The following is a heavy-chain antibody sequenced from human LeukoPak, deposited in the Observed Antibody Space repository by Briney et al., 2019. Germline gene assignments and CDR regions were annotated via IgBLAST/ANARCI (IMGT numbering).Heavy chain of an antibody. CDR1: GGSISSGGYY. CDR3: AREYGGDPHFDY. Sequence: SQTLSLTCTVPGGSISSGGYYWSWIRQHPGKGLGWIGYIYYSGSTYYNPSLKSRVTISVDTSKNQFSLKLSSVTAADTAVYYCAREYGGDPHFDYWGQGTLVTVSS. V-gene: IGHV4-31*03. J-gene: IGHJ4*02. D-gene: IGHD2-21*02. CDR2: IYYSGST.